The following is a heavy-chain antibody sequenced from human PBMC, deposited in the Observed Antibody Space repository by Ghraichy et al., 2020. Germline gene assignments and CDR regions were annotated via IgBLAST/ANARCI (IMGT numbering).Heavy chain of an antibody. J-gene: IGHJ6*02. CDR1: GGSISSSSYY. CDR2: IYYSGST. D-gene: IGHD1-20*01. Sequence: SQTLSLTCTVSGGSISSSSYYWGWIRQPPGKGLEWIGSIYYSGSTYYNPSLKSRVTISVDTSKNQFSLKLSSVTAADTAVYYCARPGYNWNYNYYYGMDVWGQGTTVTVSS. V-gene: IGHV4-39*01. CDR3: ARPGYNWNYNYYYGMDV.